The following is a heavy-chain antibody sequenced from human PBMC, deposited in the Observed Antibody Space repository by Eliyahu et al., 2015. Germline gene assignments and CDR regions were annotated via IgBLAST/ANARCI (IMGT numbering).Heavy chain of an antibody. Sequence: QVQLVQSGAEVXKPGAXVXVSCEASGYTFXSFDXNWVRQAPGQGLEWMGWLNPNSGTTANAQQFQGRFTMTRNTSIGTAYMELSSLTSEDTAVYFCARGDHTDEYFLRLSSWGQGTLVTVSS. V-gene: IGHV1-8*01. CDR1: GYTFXSFD. CDR2: LNPNSGTT. CDR3: ARGDHTDEYFLRLSS. D-gene: IGHD3-9*01. J-gene: IGHJ5*02.